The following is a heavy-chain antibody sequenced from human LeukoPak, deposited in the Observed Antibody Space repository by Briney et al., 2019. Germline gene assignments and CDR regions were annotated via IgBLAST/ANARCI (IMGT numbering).Heavy chain of an antibody. J-gene: IGHJ4*02. Sequence: PSETLSLTCTVSGGSISSSSYYWGWIRQPPGKGLEWIGSIYYSGSTYYNPSLKSRVTISVDTSKNQFSLKLSSVTAADTAVYYCARDLGGYYYDSSGYYYIYWGQGTLVTVSS. D-gene: IGHD3-22*01. V-gene: IGHV4-39*02. CDR1: GGSISSSSYY. CDR3: ARDLGGYYYDSSGYYYIY. CDR2: IYYSGST.